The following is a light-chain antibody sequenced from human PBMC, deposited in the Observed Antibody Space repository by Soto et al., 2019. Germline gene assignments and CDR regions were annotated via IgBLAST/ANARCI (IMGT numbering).Light chain of an antibody. Sequence: HSVRAQPASVSGSPGQAITISCTGTSSDVGGYSYVSWYQQHPGKVPKLMIYDVTNRPSGVSNRFSGSKSGNTASLTITGLQAEDEADYFCSSYTSGTTFVFGTGTKVTV. V-gene: IGLV2-14*03. CDR1: SSDVGGYSY. CDR3: SSYTSGTTFV. J-gene: IGLJ1*01. CDR2: DVT.